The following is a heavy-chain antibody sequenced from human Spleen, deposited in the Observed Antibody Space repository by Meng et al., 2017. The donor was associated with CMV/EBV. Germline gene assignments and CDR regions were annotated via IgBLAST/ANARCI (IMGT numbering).Heavy chain of an antibody. Sequence: LSCAVYEETFSGCNWGWVRQTPGKGLEWIGEIEQGESTSYNPSLKSRVTISVDESKNQFSQRLSSVTAADKAVYYSARGSTYFEGAWGQGTLVTVSS. J-gene: IGHJ4*02. V-gene: IGHV4-34*01. CDR1: EETFSGCN. CDR3: ARGSTYFEGA. CDR2: IEQGEST. D-gene: IGHD3-22*01.